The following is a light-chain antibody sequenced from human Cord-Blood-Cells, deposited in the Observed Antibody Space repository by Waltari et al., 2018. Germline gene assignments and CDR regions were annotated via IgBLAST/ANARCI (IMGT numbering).Light chain of an antibody. Sequence: QSVLTQPPSVSAAPGQKVTISCSGSSYNIGNNYVSWYQQLPGTAPKLLIYDNNKRPSGIPDRFSGSKSGTSATLGITGLQTGDEADYYCGTWDSSLSAGVLGGGTKLTVL. CDR1: SYNIGNNY. J-gene: IGLJ2*01. V-gene: IGLV1-51*01. CDR3: GTWDSSLSAGV. CDR2: DNN.